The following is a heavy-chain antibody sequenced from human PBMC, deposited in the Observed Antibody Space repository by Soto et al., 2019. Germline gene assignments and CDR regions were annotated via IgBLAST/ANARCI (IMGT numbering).Heavy chain of an antibody. D-gene: IGHD3-16*01. Sequence: EVQLVESGGGLVQPGGSLRLSCAASGFTFSSHWMSWVRQAPGKGLEWVANIKHDGSETYYVDSVKGRFTISRDNAKNSLYLQMHSLRAEDTAVYSCARDDYIWARDYWGQGPLFTVSS. CDR1: GFTFSSHW. CDR2: IKHDGSET. V-gene: IGHV3-7*01. CDR3: ARDDYIWARDY. J-gene: IGHJ4*02.